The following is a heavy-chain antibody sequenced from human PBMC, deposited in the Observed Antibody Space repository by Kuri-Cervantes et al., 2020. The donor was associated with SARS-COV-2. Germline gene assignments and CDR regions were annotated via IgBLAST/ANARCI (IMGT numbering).Heavy chain of an antibody. CDR3: AREGNEDAFET. CDR1: GFTFSDSA. CDR2: ISYDGSSK. V-gene: IGHV3-30*04. J-gene: IGHJ3*02. Sequence: GESLKISCAASGFTFSDSAMHWVRQAPGKGLEWVAFISYDGSSKDYADSAKGRLTISRDNSKNTLYLQMKSLRAEDTAVFYCAREGNEDAFETWGQGTRVTVSS.